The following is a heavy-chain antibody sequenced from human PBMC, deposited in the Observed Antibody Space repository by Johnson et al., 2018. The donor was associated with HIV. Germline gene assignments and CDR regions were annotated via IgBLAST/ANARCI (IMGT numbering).Heavy chain of an antibody. CDR1: GFTFSSYA. D-gene: IGHD6-6*01. Sequence: VQLVESGGGLVQPGGSLRLSCAASGFTFSSYAMSWVRQAPGKGLEWVSAISGRGGSTYYADSVKGRFTISRDNSKNTLYLQMNSLRAEDTAVYYCAKSSDEYSSSSDAFDIWGQGTMVTVSS. J-gene: IGHJ3*02. CDR3: AKSSDEYSSSSDAFDI. CDR2: ISGRGGST. V-gene: IGHV3-23*04.